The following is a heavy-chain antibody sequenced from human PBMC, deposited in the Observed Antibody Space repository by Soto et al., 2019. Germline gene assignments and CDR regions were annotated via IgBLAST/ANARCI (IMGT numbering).Heavy chain of an antibody. CDR3: ARGRGGWFGETLDY. D-gene: IGHD3-10*01. Sequence: QVQLQESGPGLVKPSETLSLTCTVCGGSVSSGSYYWSWIRQPPGKGLEWIGYIYYSGSTNYNPSLKSRVTISVDTSKNQFSLKLSSVTAADTAVYYCARGRGGWFGETLDYWGQGTLVTVSS. V-gene: IGHV4-61*01. J-gene: IGHJ4*02. CDR2: IYYSGST. CDR1: GGSVSSGSYY.